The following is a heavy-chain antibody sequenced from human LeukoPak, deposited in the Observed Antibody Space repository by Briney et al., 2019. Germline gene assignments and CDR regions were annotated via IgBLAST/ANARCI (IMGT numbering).Heavy chain of an antibody. D-gene: IGHD2-15*01. Sequence: PGGSLRLSCAASGFTVSSNYMSWVRQAPGKGLEWVSVIYSGGSTYYADSVKGRFTISRDNSKNTLYLQMNSLRAEDTAVYYCASLCSGGSCSNFDYWGQGTLVTVSS. V-gene: IGHV3-53*01. CDR3: ASLCSGGSCSNFDY. J-gene: IGHJ4*02. CDR1: GFTVSSNY. CDR2: IYSGGST.